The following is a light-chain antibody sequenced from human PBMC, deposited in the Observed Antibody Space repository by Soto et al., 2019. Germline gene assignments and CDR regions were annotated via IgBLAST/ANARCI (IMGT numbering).Light chain of an antibody. J-gene: IGKJ1*01. V-gene: IGKV1-5*03. Sequence: DIPMTQSPSTLSASVGDRVTITCRASQSISNWLAWYQQKPGKAPKLLIYKASSLASGVPSRFSGSPSGTEFTLTISSLQPDDFATYYCQQYNNYWTFGQGTKV. CDR2: KAS. CDR1: QSISNW. CDR3: QQYNNYWT.